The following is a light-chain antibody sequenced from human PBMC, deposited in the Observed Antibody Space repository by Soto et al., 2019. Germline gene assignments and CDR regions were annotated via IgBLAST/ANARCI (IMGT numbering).Light chain of an antibody. Sequence: EIVLTQSPATLSLSPGERATLSCRASQSVSSYLAWYHQKPGQAPRLLIYDASNRATGIPARFSGSGSGTDFTLTISSLEPEDFAVYYCQQRSNWLGTFGGGTKVEIK. CDR3: QQRSNWLGT. V-gene: IGKV3-11*01. J-gene: IGKJ4*01. CDR1: QSVSSY. CDR2: DAS.